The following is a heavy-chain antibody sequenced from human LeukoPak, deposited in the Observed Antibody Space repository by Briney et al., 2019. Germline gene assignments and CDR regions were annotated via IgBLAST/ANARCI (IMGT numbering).Heavy chain of an antibody. CDR1: GFTFTSYS. CDR3: ARDNGGYFDWLLSDYYYGMDV. D-gene: IGHD3-9*01. Sequence: GGSLRLSCAASGFTFTSYSMNWVRQAPGKGLEWVSSISSSSSYIYYADSVKGRLTISRDNAKNSLYLQMNSLRAEDTAVYYCARDNGGYFDWLLSDYYYGMDVWGQGTTVTVSS. CDR2: ISSSSSYI. V-gene: IGHV3-21*01. J-gene: IGHJ6*02.